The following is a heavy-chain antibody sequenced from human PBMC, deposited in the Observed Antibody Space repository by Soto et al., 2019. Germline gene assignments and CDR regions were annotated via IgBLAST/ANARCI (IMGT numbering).Heavy chain of an antibody. Sequence: VELVESGGGLVQPGGSLRLSCAASGFTFSIYSMNWVRQAPGKGLECLSYITGSGSTIKYADSVRGRFTVSRDNDKNSLYLQTNSLSDEDTAVYYCTTSNGHLNSWGQGTLVTVSS. V-gene: IGHV3-48*02. CDR3: TTSNGHLNS. CDR2: ITGSGSTI. J-gene: IGHJ4*02. CDR1: GFTFSIYS. D-gene: IGHD2-8*01.